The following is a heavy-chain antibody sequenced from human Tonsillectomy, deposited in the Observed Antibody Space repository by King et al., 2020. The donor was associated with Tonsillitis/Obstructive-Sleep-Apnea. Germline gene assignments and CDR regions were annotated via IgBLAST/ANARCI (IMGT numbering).Heavy chain of an antibody. J-gene: IGHJ3*02. D-gene: IGHD6-13*01. CDR3: ARGPRGAAAGTYAFDI. V-gene: IGHV4-31*03. CDR2: IYYSGST. Sequence: VQLQESGPGLVKPSQTLSLTCTVSGGSISSGGYYWSWIRQHPGKGLEWIGYIYYSGSTYYNPSLKSRVTISVDTSKNQFSLKLSSVTAADTAVYYCARGPRGAAAGTYAFDIWGQGTMVTVSS. CDR1: GGSISSGGYY.